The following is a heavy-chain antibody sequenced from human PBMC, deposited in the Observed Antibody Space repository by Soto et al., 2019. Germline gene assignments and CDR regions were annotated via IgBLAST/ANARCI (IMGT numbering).Heavy chain of an antibody. CDR2: ISAYNGNT. D-gene: IGHD3-10*01. CDR1: GYTFTSYG. V-gene: IGHV1-18*04. CDR3: ARDEYYYGSGSYYNTLYCYYGMDV. J-gene: IGHJ6*02. Sequence: ASVKVSCKASGYTFTSYGISWVRQAPGQGLEWMGWISAYNGNTNYAQKLQGRVTMTTDTSTSTAYMELRSLRSDDTAVYYCARDEYYYGSGSYYNTLYCYYGMDVWGQGTTVTVSS.